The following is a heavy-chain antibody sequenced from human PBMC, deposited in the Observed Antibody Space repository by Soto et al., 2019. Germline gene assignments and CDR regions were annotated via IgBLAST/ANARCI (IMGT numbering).Heavy chain of an antibody. CDR1: GFTFNIYA. V-gene: IGHV3-23*01. J-gene: IGHJ4*02. CDR2: ISAGGGST. D-gene: IGHD4-17*01. CDR3: TTQYVDYGDYVPGSGNDY. Sequence: GGSLRPSCAASGFTFNIYAMSWVRQAPGKGLEWVSGISAGGGSTDYADSVKGRFTVSRDNSRNTLYLQMNSLRDEDTAVYYCTTQYVDYGDYVPGSGNDYWGQGTLVTVSS.